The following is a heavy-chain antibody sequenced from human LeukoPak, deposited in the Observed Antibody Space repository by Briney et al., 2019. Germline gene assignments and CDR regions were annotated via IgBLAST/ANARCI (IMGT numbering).Heavy chain of an antibody. CDR2: IYYNGNT. Sequence: NTSETLSLTCSVSGGSIRSSNSFWGWIRQPPGERLEWIATIYYNGNTYYNPSLQSRVTISVDTSTNQFSLKLNSVIAADTAVYYCARTSDILTGYLNYWGQGTLVTVSS. J-gene: IGHJ4*02. CDR1: GGSIRSSNSF. V-gene: IGHV4-39*07. D-gene: IGHD3-9*01. CDR3: ARTSDILTGYLNY.